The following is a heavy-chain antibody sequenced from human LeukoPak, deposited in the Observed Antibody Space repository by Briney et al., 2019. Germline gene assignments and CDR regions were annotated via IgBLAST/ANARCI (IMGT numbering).Heavy chain of an antibody. CDR3: ARVPAYSSGGSYYYYMDV. CDR2: IIPILGIA. J-gene: IGHJ6*03. CDR1: GGTFSSYT. Sequence: ASVKVSCKASGGTFSSYTISWVRQAPGQGLEWMGRIIPILGIANYAQKFQGRVTITADKSTSTAYMELSSLRSEDTAVYYCARVPAYSSGGSYYYYMDVWGKGTTVTVSS. D-gene: IGHD6-19*01. V-gene: IGHV1-69*02.